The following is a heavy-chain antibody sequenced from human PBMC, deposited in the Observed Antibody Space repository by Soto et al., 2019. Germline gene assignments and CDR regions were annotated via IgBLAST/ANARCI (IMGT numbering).Heavy chain of an antibody. Sequence: GGSLRLSCAASGFTFSSYWMHWVRQAPGKGLVWVSRINSDGSSTSYADSVKGRLTISRDNAKNTLYLQMNSLRAEDTAVYYCARVTLYCSGGSCELRAWGQGTMVTVSS. CDR3: ARVTLYCSGGSCELRA. J-gene: IGHJ3*01. CDR2: INSDGSST. CDR1: GFTFSSYW. D-gene: IGHD2-15*01. V-gene: IGHV3-74*01.